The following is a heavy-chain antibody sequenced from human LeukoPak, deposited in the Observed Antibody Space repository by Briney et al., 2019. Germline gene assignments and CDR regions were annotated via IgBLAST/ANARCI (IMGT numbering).Heavy chain of an antibody. CDR3: ATLVSGINY. CDR2: INPKTGGS. Sequence: ASVKVSCKASGYTFTSYYMHWVRQAPRQGLEWLGRINPKTGGSNYAQNFQGRVTMTSDTSTTTAYMELSSLNSDDTAVYYCATLVSGINYWGQGTLVTVSS. V-gene: IGHV1-2*06. CDR1: GYTFTSYY. J-gene: IGHJ4*02. D-gene: IGHD1-20*01.